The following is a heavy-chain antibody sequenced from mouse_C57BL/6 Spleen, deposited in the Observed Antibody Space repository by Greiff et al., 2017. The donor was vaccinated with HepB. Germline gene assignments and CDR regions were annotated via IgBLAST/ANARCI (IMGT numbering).Heavy chain of an antibody. CDR1: GFTFSDYY. D-gene: IGHD1-1*02. CDR3: ARGWEAFDY. J-gene: IGHJ2*01. Sequence: EVKLMESEGGLVQPGSSMKLSCTASGFTFSDYYMAWVRQVPEKGLEWVANINYDGSSTYYLDSLKSRFIISRDNAKNILYLQMSSLKSEDTATYYCARGWEAFDYWGQGTTLTVSS. V-gene: IGHV5-16*01. CDR2: INYDGSST.